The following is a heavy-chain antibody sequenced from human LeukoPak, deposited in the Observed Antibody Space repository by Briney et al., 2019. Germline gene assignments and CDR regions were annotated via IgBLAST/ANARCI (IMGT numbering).Heavy chain of an antibody. CDR1: GYTFTSYY. V-gene: IGHV1-46*01. Sequence: ASVKVSCKASGYTFTSYYMHWVRQAPGQGLEWMGIINPSGGSTSYAQKFQGRVTMTRDTSTSTVYMELSSLRAEDTAVYYCARDGDIVVVPAGFAHYYYGMDVWGQGTTVTVSS. CDR3: ARDGDIVVVPAGFAHYYYGMDV. J-gene: IGHJ6*02. D-gene: IGHD2-2*01. CDR2: INPSGGST.